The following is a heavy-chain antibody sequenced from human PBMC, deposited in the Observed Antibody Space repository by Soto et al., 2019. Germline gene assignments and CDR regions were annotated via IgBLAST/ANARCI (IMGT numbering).Heavy chain of an antibody. CDR1: GSTFTSYG. V-gene: IGHV1-3*01. D-gene: IGHD3-22*01. Sequence: ASVKVSCKVSGSTFTSYGIHWVRQAPGQRLEWTGWINAGNGNTKYSEKFQGRVTITRDTSASTAYLEPSSLRSEDTAVYYCARDPNDSSAYYHHYYDGMDVWGKGTMVTVSS. CDR3: ARDPNDSSAYYHHYYDGMDV. J-gene: IGHJ6*04. CDR2: INAGNGNT.